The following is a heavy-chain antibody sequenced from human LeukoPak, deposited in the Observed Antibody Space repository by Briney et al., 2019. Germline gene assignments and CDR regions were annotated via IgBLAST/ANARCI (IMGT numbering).Heavy chain of an antibody. CDR2: INHSGST. Sequence: SETLSLTCAVYGGSFSGYYWSWIRQPPGKGLEWIGEINHSGSTNYNPSLKSRVTISADTSKNQFSLKLSSVTAADTAVYYCARRAIEVVPAAMRDYYYYGMDVWGKGTTVTVSS. CDR3: ARRAIEVVPAAMRDYYYYGMDV. V-gene: IGHV4-34*01. CDR1: GGSFSGYY. D-gene: IGHD2-2*01. J-gene: IGHJ6*04.